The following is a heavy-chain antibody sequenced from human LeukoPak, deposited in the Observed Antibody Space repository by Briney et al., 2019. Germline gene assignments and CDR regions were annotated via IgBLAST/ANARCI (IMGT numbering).Heavy chain of an antibody. D-gene: IGHD3-16*02. CDR1: GYTFTSYD. Sequence: ASVKVSCKASGYTFTSYDINWLRQATGQGLEWMGYMNPASGNTGYAQKFQGRVTITTDTSISTAYMELSSLRSEDTAVYYCARVPREIASIWGQGTMVTVSS. CDR3: ARVPREIASI. J-gene: IGHJ3*02. V-gene: IGHV1-8*01. CDR2: MNPASGNT.